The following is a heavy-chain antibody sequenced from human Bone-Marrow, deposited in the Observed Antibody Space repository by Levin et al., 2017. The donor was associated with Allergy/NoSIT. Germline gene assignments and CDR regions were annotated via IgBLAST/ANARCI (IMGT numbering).Heavy chain of an antibody. CDR1: GFTFSSYA. CDR3: AKVDRENDVYRDV. V-gene: IGHV3-23*01. D-gene: IGHD3-10*01. Sequence: GGSLRLSCAASGFTFSSYAMRWVRQAPGKGLEWVSAISGSGGDTYYADSVKGRFTISRDNSKNTLYLQMNSLRAEDTAVYDCAKVDRENDVYRDVWGTGTTVTVSS. CDR2: ISGSGGDT. J-gene: IGHJ6*03.